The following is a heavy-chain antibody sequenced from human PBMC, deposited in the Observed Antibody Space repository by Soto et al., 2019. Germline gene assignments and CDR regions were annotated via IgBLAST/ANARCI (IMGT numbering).Heavy chain of an antibody. Sequence: PGGSLRLSCVGSGFTFSVYWMSWARQAPGKGLEWVAIIWSDESNKFYADSVKGRFTISRDISKNTLYLQMNSLRSEDTTVYYCASDSLPFFSYMDVWGRGTTVTVSS. CDR2: IWSDESNK. J-gene: IGHJ6*03. CDR3: ASDSLPFFSYMDV. V-gene: IGHV3-33*07. CDR1: GFTFSVYW. D-gene: IGHD3-16*01.